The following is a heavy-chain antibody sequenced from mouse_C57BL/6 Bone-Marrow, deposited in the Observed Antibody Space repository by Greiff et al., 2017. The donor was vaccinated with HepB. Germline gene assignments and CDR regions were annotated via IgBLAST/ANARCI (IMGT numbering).Heavy chain of an antibody. CDR2: SRNKANDYTT. Sequence: DVKLVESGGGLVQSGRSLRLSCATSGFTFSDFYMEWVRQAPGKGLEWIAASRNKANDYTTEYSASVKGRFIVSRDTSQSILYLQMNALRAEDTAIYYCARDPQGFSMDYWGQGTSVTVSS. CDR1: GFTFSDFY. CDR3: ARDPQGFSMDY. V-gene: IGHV7-1*01. J-gene: IGHJ4*01.